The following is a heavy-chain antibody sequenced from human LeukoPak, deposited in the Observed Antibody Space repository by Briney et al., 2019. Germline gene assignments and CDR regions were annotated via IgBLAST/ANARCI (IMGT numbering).Heavy chain of an antibody. J-gene: IGHJ4*02. Sequence: ASVKVSCKASGYTFTSYGISWVRQAPGQGLEWMGWISAYNGNTNYAQKLQGRVTMTTDTSTSTAYMELRSLRSDDTAVYYCARVGPNYYGSGSYYMGADYWGQGTLVTVSS. CDR2: ISAYNGNT. D-gene: IGHD3-10*01. CDR1: GYTFTSYG. V-gene: IGHV1-18*01. CDR3: ARVGPNYYGSGSYYMGADY.